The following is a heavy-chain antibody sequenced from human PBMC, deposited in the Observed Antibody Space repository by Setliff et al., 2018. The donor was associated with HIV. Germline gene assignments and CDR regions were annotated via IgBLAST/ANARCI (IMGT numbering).Heavy chain of an antibody. V-gene: IGHV4-39*07. J-gene: IGHJ4*02. CDR1: GGSISSSSYY. CDR2: INHRGST. D-gene: IGHD6-13*01. Sequence: TSETLSLTCTVSGGSISSSSYYWGWVRQPPGKGLEWIGEINHRGSTNYNPSLKSRVTVSVDTSKNQFSLKLGSVTAADTAVYYCARESPSSSWFYFDFWGQGTLVTVSS. CDR3: ARESPSSSWFYFDF.